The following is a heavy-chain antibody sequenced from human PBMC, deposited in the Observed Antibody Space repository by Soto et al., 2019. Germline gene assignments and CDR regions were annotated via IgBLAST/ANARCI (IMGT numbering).Heavy chain of an antibody. Sequence: SETLSLTCTVSGGSISSGGYYWSWIRQHPGKGLEWIGYIYYSGSTYYNPSLKSRVTISVDTSKNQFSLKLSSVTAADTAVYYCAREVIGWETELGGLEWLGDGMDVWGQGTTVTVSS. D-gene: IGHD3-3*01. CDR3: AREVIGWETELGGLEWLGDGMDV. CDR1: GGSISSGGYY. V-gene: IGHV4-31*03. CDR2: IYYSGST. J-gene: IGHJ6*02.